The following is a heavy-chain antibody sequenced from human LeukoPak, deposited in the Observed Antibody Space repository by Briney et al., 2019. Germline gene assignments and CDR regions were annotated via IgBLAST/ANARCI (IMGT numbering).Heavy chain of an antibody. CDR3: ARVTYYDILTGYPGVVTRYFDL. V-gene: IGHV4-39*07. D-gene: IGHD3-9*01. CDR1: GGSIISSSYY. Sequence: SETLSLTCTVSGGSIISSSYYWAWIRQPPGKGLEWIGSIFYSGSTYYNPSLKSRVTISVDTSKNQFSLNLSSVTAADTAVYYCARVTYYDILTGYPGVVTRYFDLWGRGTLVTVSS. J-gene: IGHJ2*01. CDR2: IFYSGST.